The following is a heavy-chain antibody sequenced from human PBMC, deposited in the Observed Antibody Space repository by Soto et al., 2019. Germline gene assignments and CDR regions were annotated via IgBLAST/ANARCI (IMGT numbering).Heavy chain of an antibody. CDR2: ISYDGSNK. D-gene: IGHD3-10*01. CDR3: AKEDVGSGSAFDY. V-gene: IGHV3-30*18. CDR1: GFTFSSYG. J-gene: IGHJ4*02. Sequence: PGGSLRLSCVVAGFTFSSYGMHWARQAPGKGLEWVAVISYDGSNKYYADSVKGRFTISRDNSKNTLYLQMNSLRVEDTAVYYCAKEDVGSGSAFDYWGQGTLVSVSS.